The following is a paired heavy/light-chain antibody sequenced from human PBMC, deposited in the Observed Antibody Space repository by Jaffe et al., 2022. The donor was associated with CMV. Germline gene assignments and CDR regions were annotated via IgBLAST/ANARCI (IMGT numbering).Heavy chain of an antibody. V-gene: IGHV1-24*01. CDR1: GYTLPDVA. D-gene: IGHD1-26*01. CDR3: TTDVVSLAVGYGGRFDC. CDR2: FDPEVGEM. J-gene: IGHJ5*01. Sequence: QVQLVQSGAEVKKPGASVTVSCKVSGYTLPDVAIHWVRQAPGKGLEWMGGFDPEVGEMIYSQKFQGRLTVTEDTPTDTAYMEMTGLKSEDTAVYYCTTDVVSLAVGYGGRFDCWGQGTLVIVSS.
Light chain of an antibody. V-gene: IGKV3-20*01. CDR2: GAS. J-gene: IGKJ1*01. Sequence: EIVLTQSPGTLSLSPGERATLSCRASQSLSSDLLAWYQQKPGQAPRLLIYGASTRATGIPARFSGSGSGTDFTLTISRVEPEDFAVYYCQQYGNSPWGFGPGTKVDLK. CDR3: QQYGNSPWG. CDR1: QSLSSDL.